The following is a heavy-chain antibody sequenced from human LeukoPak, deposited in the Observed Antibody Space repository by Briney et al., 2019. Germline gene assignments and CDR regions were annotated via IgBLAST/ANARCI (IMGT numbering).Heavy chain of an antibody. V-gene: IGHV1-46*01. CDR2: INPSGDRT. CDR1: GYTFTIYH. J-gene: IGHJ4*02. D-gene: IGHD1-14*01. Sequence: ASVNVSCKASGYTFTIYHMHWARQAPGQGLEWMGVINPSGDRTTYAQKFQGRVTMTRDASTSTLYMELSSLRYEDTAVYYCARADSTGYFDYWGQGTLVTVSS. CDR3: ARADSTGYFDY.